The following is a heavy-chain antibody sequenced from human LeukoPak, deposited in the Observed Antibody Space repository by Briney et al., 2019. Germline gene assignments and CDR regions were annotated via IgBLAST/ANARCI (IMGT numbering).Heavy chain of an antibody. D-gene: IGHD6-6*01. J-gene: IGHJ6*03. CDR3: ARVREYSSSSFYYYYYYMDV. CDR2: ISAYNGNT. V-gene: IGHV1-18*01. CDR1: GYTFTSYG. Sequence: ASVKVSCKASGYTFTSYGISWVRQAPGQGLEWMGWISAYNGNTNYAQKLQGRVTMTTDTSTSTASMELRSLRSDDTAVYYCARVREYSSSSFYYYYYYMDVWGKGTTVTVSS.